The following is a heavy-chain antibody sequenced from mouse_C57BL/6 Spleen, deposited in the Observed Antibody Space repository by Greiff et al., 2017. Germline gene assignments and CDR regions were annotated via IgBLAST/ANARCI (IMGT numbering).Heavy chain of an antibody. CDR1: GFTFSSYA. V-gene: IGHV5-4*03. CDR2: ISDGGSYT. J-gene: IGHJ3*01. CDR3: PRVEDYDGFAY. D-gene: IGHD2-4*01. Sequence: EVKLVESGGGLVKPGGSLKLSCAASGFTFSSYAMSWVRQTPEKRLEWVATISDGGSYTYYPDNVKGRFTISRDNAKNNLYLQMSHLKSEDTAMYYCPRVEDYDGFAYWGQGTLVTVSA.